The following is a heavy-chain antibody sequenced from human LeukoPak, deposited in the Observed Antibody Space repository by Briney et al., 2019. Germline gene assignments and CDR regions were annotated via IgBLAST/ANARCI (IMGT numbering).Heavy chain of an antibody. D-gene: IGHD5-24*01. J-gene: IGHJ4*02. CDR3: AKDRGDGYPTHFDY. CDR2: IRYDGSNK. Sequence: GGSLRLSRAASGLTFSRYAMHWVRQAPGKGLEWVAFIRYDGSNKYYADSVKGRFTISRDNSKNTLYLQMNSLRPEDTAVYYCAKDRGDGYPTHFDYWGQGTLVTVSS. CDR1: GLTFSRYA. V-gene: IGHV3-30*02.